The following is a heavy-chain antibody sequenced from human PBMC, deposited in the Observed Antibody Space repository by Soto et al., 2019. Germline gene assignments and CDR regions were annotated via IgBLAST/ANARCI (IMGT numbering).Heavy chain of an antibody. Sequence: QVQLVQSGAEVKKPGSSVKVSCKASGGTFSSYTISWVRQAPGQGLEWMGRIIPILGIANYAQKFQGRVPITADKSTSTAYMELSSLRSEDTAVYYCARSFGSGSYFYFDYWGQGTLVTVSS. CDR2: IIPILGIA. CDR1: GGTFSSYT. D-gene: IGHD3-10*01. CDR3: ARSFGSGSYFYFDY. V-gene: IGHV1-69*02. J-gene: IGHJ4*02.